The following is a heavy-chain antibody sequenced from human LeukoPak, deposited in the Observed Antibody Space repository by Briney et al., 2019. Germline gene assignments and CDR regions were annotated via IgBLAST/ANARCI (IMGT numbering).Heavy chain of an antibody. CDR1: GFTFSSYS. J-gene: IGHJ4*02. CDR3: ARDPAYISNKSTHNYDTDY. CDR2: ISSSSSTI. Sequence: GGSLRPSCAASGFTFSSYSMNWVRQAPGKGLEWVSYISSSSSTIYYADSVKGRFTISRDNAKNSLYLQMNSLRAEDTAVYYCARDPAYISNKSTHNYDTDYWGQGTLVTVSS. D-gene: IGHD3-16*01. V-gene: IGHV3-48*01.